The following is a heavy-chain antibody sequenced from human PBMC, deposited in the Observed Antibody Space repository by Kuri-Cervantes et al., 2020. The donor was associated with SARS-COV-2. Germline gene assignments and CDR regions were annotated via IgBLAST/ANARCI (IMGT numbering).Heavy chain of an antibody. D-gene: IGHD2-15*01. CDR2: IIPIFGTA. CDR1: GGTFSSYA. Sequence: SVKVSCKASGGTFSSYAISWVRQAPGQGLEWMGGIIPIFGTANYAQKFQGRVTITADESTSTAYMELSSLRSEDTAVYYCARDRVVPGDYYYYGMDIWGQGTTVTVSS. CDR3: ARDRVVPGDYYYYGMDI. J-gene: IGHJ6*02. V-gene: IGHV1-69*13.